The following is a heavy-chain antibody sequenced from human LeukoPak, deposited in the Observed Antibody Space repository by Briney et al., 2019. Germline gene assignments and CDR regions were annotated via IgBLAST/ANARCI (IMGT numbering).Heavy chain of an antibody. D-gene: IGHD6-19*01. CDR3: ARDHSSGWFYYMDV. J-gene: IGHJ6*03. V-gene: IGHV3-9*01. CDR1: GFTFDDYA. CDR2: ISWNSGSI. Sequence: PGGSLRLSCAASGFTFDDYAMHWVRQAPGKGLEWVSGISWNSGSIGYADSVKGRFTISRDNAKNSLYLQMNSLRAEDTALYYCARDHSSGWFYYMDVWGKGTTVTVSS.